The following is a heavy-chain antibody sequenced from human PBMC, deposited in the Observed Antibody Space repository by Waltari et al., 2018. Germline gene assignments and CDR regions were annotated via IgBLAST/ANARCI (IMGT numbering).Heavy chain of an antibody. CDR1: GFIFSSYD. CDR3: ARGLVAAGGTWSMFSFDF. CDR2: IGYHGATT. D-gene: IGHD6-13*01. Sequence: EVQLLQSGGGLVQPGGYLTVSCGASGFIFSSYDMSWVRQAPGKGLEWVAYIGYHGATTMYADSVVGRFTVSRDNSKSTLSLHMNDLSAADTAIYYCARGLVAAGGTWSMFSFDFWGQGALVTVSS. V-gene: IGHV3-23*01. J-gene: IGHJ4*02.